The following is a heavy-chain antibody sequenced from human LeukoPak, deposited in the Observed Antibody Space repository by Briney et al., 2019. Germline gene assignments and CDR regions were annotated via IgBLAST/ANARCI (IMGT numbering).Heavy chain of an antibody. CDR1: GGSFSGYY. D-gene: IGHD2-2*01. CDR2: INHSGST. CDR3: AREDIVVVPAALSIWFDP. V-gene: IGHV4-34*01. J-gene: IGHJ5*02. Sequence: SETLSLTCAVYGGSFSGYYWSWIRQPPGKGLEWIGEINHSGSTNYNPSLKSRVTISVDTSKNQFSLKLSSVTAADTAVYYCAREDIVVVPAALSIWFDPWGQGTLVTVSS.